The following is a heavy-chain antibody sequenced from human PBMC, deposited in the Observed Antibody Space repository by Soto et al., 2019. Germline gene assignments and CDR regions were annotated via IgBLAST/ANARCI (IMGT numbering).Heavy chain of an antibody. J-gene: IGHJ5*02. CDR1: GFNTRFYS. Sequence: QPGGSLRLSCTASGFNTRFYSMSWVRQTPGKGLEWVAALSRSGGATYYADSVRGRFTISRDASKDTLFLQMRNLRAEDTAIYYCSKGEMSTIRNSFDPWGQGTLVTVSS. V-gene: IGHV3-23*01. CDR3: SKGEMSTIRNSFDP. D-gene: IGHD1-1*01. CDR2: LSRSGGAT.